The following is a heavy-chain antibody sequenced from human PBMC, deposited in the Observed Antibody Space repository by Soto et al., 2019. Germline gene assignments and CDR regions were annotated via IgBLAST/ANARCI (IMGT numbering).Heavy chain of an antibody. D-gene: IGHD2-8*01. CDR1: GYTFTSYY. V-gene: IGHV1-46*01. Sequence: ASVKVSCKASGYTFTSYYMHWVRQAPGQGLEWMGIINPSGGSTSYAQKFQGRVTMTRDTSTSTVYMELSSLRSEDTTVYYCAREWCTNGVCYFTGGPLDYYYGMDVWGQGTTVTVSS. CDR3: AREWCTNGVCYFTGGPLDYYYGMDV. CDR2: INPSGGST. J-gene: IGHJ6*02.